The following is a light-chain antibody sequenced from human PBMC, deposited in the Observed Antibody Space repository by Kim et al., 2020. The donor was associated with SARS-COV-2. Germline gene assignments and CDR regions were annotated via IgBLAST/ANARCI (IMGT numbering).Light chain of an antibody. CDR2: GNS. V-gene: IGLV1-40*01. J-gene: IGLJ7*01. Sequence: QSVLTQPASVSGAPGQKVTISCTGSSSNIGAGYDVCWYQQLPGTAPKHLIYGNSNRPSWVSDRFSGSTSGTSASLAITGLQAEDEADYYCRSYDSSLRAAVFGGGTQLTVL. CDR1: SSNIGAGYD. CDR3: RSYDSSLRAAV.